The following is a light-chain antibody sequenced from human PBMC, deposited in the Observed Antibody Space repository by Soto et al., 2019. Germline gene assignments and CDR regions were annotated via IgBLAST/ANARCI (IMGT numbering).Light chain of an antibody. Sequence: QSALTQPRSVSGSPGQSVTISCTGTSSDVGGPKYVSWYQQHPGKAPKLMIYDVSKRPSGVPDRFSGSKSGNTASLTISGLQAEDEADYYCCSYAGSYTVMFDGGTKVTVL. CDR3: CSYAGSYTVM. J-gene: IGLJ3*02. CDR1: SSDVGGPKY. CDR2: DVS. V-gene: IGLV2-11*01.